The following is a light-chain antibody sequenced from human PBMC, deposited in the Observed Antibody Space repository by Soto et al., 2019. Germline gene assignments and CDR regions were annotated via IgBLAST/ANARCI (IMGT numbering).Light chain of an antibody. Sequence: EIELTQSPGTLSLSPGERATLSCRASQSVSSSYLAWYQHKPGQAPRLLIYGASSRATGIPYRFSGSGSGTDFTLTISRLEPEDFAVYYCQQYGSSPHTFGQGTKLEIK. CDR2: GAS. J-gene: IGKJ2*01. CDR1: QSVSSSY. V-gene: IGKV3-20*01. CDR3: QQYGSSPHT.